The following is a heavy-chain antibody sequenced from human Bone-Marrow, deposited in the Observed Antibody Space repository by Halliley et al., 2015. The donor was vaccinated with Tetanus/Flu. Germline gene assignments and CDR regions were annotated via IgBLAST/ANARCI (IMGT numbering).Heavy chain of an antibody. Sequence: QLVQSGAEVKKPGESLKISCKGSGYSFTTYWIGWMRQMPGKGLEWMGLIYPGDSYSTYNSSFQGQVTMSVDKSTNTAFLQWSSLRAPDTAVYYCARRLESGGFINWFDLWGQGTLVTVSS. D-gene: IGHD3-10*01. CDR3: ARRLESGGFINWFDL. J-gene: IGHJ5*02. CDR2: IYPGDSYS. CDR1: GYSFTTYW. V-gene: IGHV5-51*01.